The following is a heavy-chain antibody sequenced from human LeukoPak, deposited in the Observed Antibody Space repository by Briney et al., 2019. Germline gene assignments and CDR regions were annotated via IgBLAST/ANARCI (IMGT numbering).Heavy chain of an antibody. J-gene: IGHJ6*02. D-gene: IGHD1-26*01. V-gene: IGHV3-23*01. CDR2: ISGSGGRT. Sequence: GGSLRLSCAASGFTFSNHAMNWVRQTPGKGLEWVSAISGSGGRTYYADSVKGRFTISRDISKNTLYLQMNSLRAEDTAVYYCAKGSSGREYYNYGMGVWGQGTTVTVSS. CDR3: AKGSSGREYYNYGMGV. CDR1: GFTFSNHA.